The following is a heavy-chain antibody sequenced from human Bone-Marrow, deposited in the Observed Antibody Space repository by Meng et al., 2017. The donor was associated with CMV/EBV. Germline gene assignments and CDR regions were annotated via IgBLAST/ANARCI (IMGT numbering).Heavy chain of an antibody. V-gene: IGHV4-34*01. CDR2: IKHNGST. Sequence: LGGEYGSWIRQPPGKGLEWSGEIKHNGSTNYNPSLKSRVTISVDTSKNQFSLKLSSVTAADTAVYYCARCFAPLGNYYYYYGMDVWGQGTTVTVSS. D-gene: IGHD7-27*01. J-gene: IGHJ6*02. CDR1: LGGEY. CDR3: ARCFAPLGNYYYYYGMDV.